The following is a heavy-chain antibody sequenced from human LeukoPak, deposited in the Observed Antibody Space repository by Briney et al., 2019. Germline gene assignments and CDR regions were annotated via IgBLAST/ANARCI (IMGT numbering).Heavy chain of an antibody. J-gene: IGHJ5*02. D-gene: IGHD4-17*01. CDR1: GASISNYY. CDR3: ARDSGTTGEVRFDP. Sequence: SETLSLTCTVSGASISNYYWSWIRQPAAKGLEWIGRISFSGSTDYNPSLKSRVAMSLDSSKTQFSLKLSSVTAADTAIYYCARDSGTTGEVRFDPWGQGILVTVSA. V-gene: IGHV4-4*07. CDR2: ISFSGST.